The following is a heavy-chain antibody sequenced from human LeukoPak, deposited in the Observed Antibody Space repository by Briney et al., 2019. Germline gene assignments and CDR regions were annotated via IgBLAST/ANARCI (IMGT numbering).Heavy chain of an antibody. J-gene: IGHJ4*02. Sequence: SETLSLTCTVSGGSISSYYWSWIRQPPGKGLEWSGYIYYSGSTNYNRSLKSRVTISVDTSKNQFSLKLSSVTAADTAVYYCARHVVVAAIFVFWGRGTLVTVSS. CDR1: GGSISSYY. V-gene: IGHV4-59*08. CDR2: IYYSGST. CDR3: ARHVVVAAIFVF. D-gene: IGHD2-15*01.